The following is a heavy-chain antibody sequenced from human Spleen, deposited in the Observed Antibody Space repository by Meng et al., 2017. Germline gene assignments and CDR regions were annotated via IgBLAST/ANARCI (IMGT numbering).Heavy chain of an antibody. V-gene: IGHV4-34*01. CDR2: IYYSGST. J-gene: IGHJ4*02. Sequence: GSLRLSCAVYGGSFSGYYWSWIRQPPGKGLEWIGSIYYSGSTYYNPSLKSRVTISVDTSKNQFSLKLSSVTAADTAVYYCARDRVVVVAASFYFDYWGQGTLVTVSS. CDR1: GGSFSGYY. CDR3: ARDRVVVVAASFYFDY. D-gene: IGHD2-15*01.